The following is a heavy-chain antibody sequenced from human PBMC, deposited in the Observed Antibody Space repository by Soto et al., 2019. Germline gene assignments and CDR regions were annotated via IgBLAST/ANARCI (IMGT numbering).Heavy chain of an antibody. CDR2: IDPSDSYT. Sequence: PGQSLKVSNKGSGYSFTSYLISWGRQMPGKGLGWMGRIDPSDSYTNYSPSFQGHVTISADRSINTAYVQWTSLKASDTALYYCVSGYYLLPPATARSMGCYYCMDGWGQGTTVSVSS. V-gene: IGHV5-10-1*01. CDR1: GYSFTSYL. CDR3: VSGYYLLPPATARSMGCYYCMDG. D-gene: IGHD2-2*01. J-gene: IGHJ6*02.